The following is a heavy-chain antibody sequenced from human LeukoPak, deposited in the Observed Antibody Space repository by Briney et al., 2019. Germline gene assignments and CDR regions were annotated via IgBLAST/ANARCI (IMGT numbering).Heavy chain of an antibody. Sequence: PSQTLSLTCAISGDSVSSNSAAWNWIRQSPSRGLEWLGRTYYRSKWYNDYAVSVKSRITINPDTSKNQFSLQLNSVTPEDTAVYYCARSSPLRYYYGSQAYFDYWGQGTLVTVSS. J-gene: IGHJ4*02. CDR2: TYYRSKWYN. V-gene: IGHV6-1*01. CDR1: GDSVSSNSAA. CDR3: ARSSPLRYYYGSQAYFDY. D-gene: IGHD3-10*01.